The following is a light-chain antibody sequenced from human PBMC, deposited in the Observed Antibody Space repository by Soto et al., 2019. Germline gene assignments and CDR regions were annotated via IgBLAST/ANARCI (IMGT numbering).Light chain of an antibody. CDR3: QQYNNWPPAYT. CDR1: QSVSSN. J-gene: IGKJ2*01. Sequence: EIVMTQSPVTLSVSPGERATLSCRASQSVSSNLAWYQQKPGQAPRLLIYGASTRATGIPGRFSGSGSGTEFTLTISSLQSEDFAIYYCQQYNNWPPAYTFGQGTKLEIK. V-gene: IGKV3-15*01. CDR2: GAS.